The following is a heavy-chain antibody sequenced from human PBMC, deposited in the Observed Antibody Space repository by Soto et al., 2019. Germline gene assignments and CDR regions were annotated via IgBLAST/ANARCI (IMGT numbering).Heavy chain of an antibody. D-gene: IGHD2-2*01. CDR2: IFASSATI. V-gene: IGHV3-48*04. Sequence: GGSLRLSCVASGFTFSSYSMVWVRQAPGKGLEWVSYIFASSATIYYADSVKGRFTVSRDNAKNSLFLLMNSLRAEDTAVYYCAKVTVSLVSWFDPWGQGTLVTVSS. CDR1: GFTFSSYS. J-gene: IGHJ5*02. CDR3: AKVTVSLVSWFDP.